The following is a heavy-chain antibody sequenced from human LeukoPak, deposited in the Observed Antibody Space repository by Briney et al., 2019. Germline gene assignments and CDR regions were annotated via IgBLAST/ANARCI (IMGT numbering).Heavy chain of an antibody. D-gene: IGHD3-22*01. J-gene: IGHJ4*02. CDR1: GFTFSKYG. Sequence: GGSLRLSCAASGFTFSKYGMHWVRQAPGKGLEWVAVIWYDGSNKYYADSVKGRFTISRDNSKNTLYLQMNSLRAEDTAVYYCAREYYYDSSGYYYRGYYFDYWGQGTLVTVSS. CDR3: AREYYYDSSGYYYRGYYFDY. CDR2: IWYDGSNK. V-gene: IGHV3-33*01.